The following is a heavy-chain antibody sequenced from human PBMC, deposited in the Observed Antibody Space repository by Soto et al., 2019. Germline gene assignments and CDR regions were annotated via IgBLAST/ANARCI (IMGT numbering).Heavy chain of an antibody. CDR1: GYTFTSYG. V-gene: IGHV1-18*01. D-gene: IGHD3-22*01. CDR3: ARDTPLIVAPEYFQH. Sequence: ASVKVSCKASGYTFTSYGISWVRQAPGQGLEWMGWISAYNGNTNYAQKLQGRVTMTTDTSTSTAYMELRSLRSDDTAVYYCARDTPLIVAPEYFQHWGQGTLVTVSS. CDR2: ISAYNGNT. J-gene: IGHJ1*01.